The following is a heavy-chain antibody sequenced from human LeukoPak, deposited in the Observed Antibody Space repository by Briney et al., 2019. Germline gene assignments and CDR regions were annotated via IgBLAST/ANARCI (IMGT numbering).Heavy chain of an antibody. CDR3: ARGSGDDILTGYYPLDY. J-gene: IGHJ4*02. V-gene: IGHV1-18*01. D-gene: IGHD3-9*01. CDR1: GYTFTSYG. CDR2: ISAYNGNT. Sequence: SVKVSCMASGYTFTSYGISWVRQAPGQGLEWMGWISAYNGNTNYAQKLQGRVTMTTDTSTSTAYMELRSLRSDDTAVYYCARGSGDDILTGYYPLDYWGQGTLVTVSS.